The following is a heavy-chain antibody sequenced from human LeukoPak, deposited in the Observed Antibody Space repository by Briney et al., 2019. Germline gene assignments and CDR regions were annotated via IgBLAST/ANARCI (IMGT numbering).Heavy chain of an antibody. CDR3: TTGYSGYDFGY. D-gene: IGHD5-12*01. J-gene: IGHJ4*02. CDR2: IKSKTDGGTT. V-gene: IGHV3-15*01. CDR1: GFTFSNTW. Sequence: GGSLRLSCAASGFTFSNTWMSWVRQAPGKGLEWVGRIKSKTDGGTTDYAAPVKGRFTISRDGSKNTLYLQMNSLKTEDTAVYYCTTGYSGYDFGYWGQGTLVTVSS.